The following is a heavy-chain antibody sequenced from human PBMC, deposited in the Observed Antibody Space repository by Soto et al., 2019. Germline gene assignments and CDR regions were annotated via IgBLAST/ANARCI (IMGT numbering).Heavy chain of an antibody. CDR3: AADSGYDWSYYYYGMDV. Sequence: SVKVSCKASGYTFTGYYMHWVRQAPGQGLEWMGWIVVGSGNTNYAQKFQERVTITRDMSTSTAYMELSSLRSEDTAVYYCAADSGYDWSYYYYGMDVWGQGTTVTVSS. CDR1: GYTFTGYY. D-gene: IGHD5-12*01. V-gene: IGHV1-58*02. CDR2: IVVGSGNT. J-gene: IGHJ6*02.